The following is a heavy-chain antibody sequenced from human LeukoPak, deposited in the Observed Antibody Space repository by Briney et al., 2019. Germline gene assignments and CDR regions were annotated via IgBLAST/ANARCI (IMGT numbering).Heavy chain of an antibody. CDR2: ISGSGGST. Sequence: GGSLRLSCAAPGFTFSSYAMSWVRQAPGKGLEWVSAISGSGGSTYYADSVKGRFTISRDNSKNTLYLQMNSLRAEDTAVYYCKGSSSGYYVGAFDIWGQGTMVTVSS. CDR3: KGSSSGYYVGAFDI. CDR1: GFTFSSYA. V-gene: IGHV3-23*01. D-gene: IGHD3-22*01. J-gene: IGHJ3*02.